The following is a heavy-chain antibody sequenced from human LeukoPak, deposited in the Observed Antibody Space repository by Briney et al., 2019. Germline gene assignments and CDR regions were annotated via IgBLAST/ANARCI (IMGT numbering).Heavy chain of an antibody. CDR3: ARGDYYDSSDYFNDAFDI. J-gene: IGHJ3*02. Sequence: GGSLRLSCAASGFTFSSYSMNWVRQAPGKGLEWVSSISSSSSYIYYADSVKGRFTISRDNAKNSLYLQMNSLRAEDTAVYYCARGDYYDSSDYFNDAFDIWGQGTMVTVSS. V-gene: IGHV3-21*01. CDR1: GFTFSSYS. CDR2: ISSSSSYI. D-gene: IGHD3-22*01.